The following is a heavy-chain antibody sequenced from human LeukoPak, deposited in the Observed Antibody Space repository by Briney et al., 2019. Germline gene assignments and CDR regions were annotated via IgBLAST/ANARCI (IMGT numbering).Heavy chain of an antibody. CDR2: INSDGSST. V-gene: IGHV3-74*01. CDR1: GFTFSDYY. CDR3: ARDYYDSSGYYDAFDI. J-gene: IGHJ3*02. D-gene: IGHD3-22*01. Sequence: GGSLRLSCAASGFTFSDYYMSWIRQAPGKGLVWVSRINSDGSSTSYADSVKGRFTISRDNAKNTLYLQMNSLRAEDTAVYYCARDYYDSSGYYDAFDIWGQGTMVTVSS.